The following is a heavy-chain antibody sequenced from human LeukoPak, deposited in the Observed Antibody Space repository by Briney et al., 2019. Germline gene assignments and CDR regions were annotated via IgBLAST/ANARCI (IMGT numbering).Heavy chain of an antibody. J-gene: IGHJ3*02. Sequence: PSEILSLTCAVSGYSISSGYYWGWIRQPPGKGLEWVGSIYHSGSTYYNPSLKSRVTISVDTSKNQFSLKLSSVTAADTAVYYCARRCSSTSCYGAFDIWGQGTMVTVSS. D-gene: IGHD2-2*01. V-gene: IGHV4-38-2*01. CDR2: IYHSGST. CDR3: ARRCSSTSCYGAFDI. CDR1: GYSISSGYY.